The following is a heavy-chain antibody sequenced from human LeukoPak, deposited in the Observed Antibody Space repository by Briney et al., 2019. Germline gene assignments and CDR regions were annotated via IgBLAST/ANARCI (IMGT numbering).Heavy chain of an antibody. V-gene: IGHV3-21*01. D-gene: IGHD6-6*01. Sequence: PGGSLRLSCAASGFTFSSYSMNWVRQAPGKGLEWVSSISSSSSYIYYADSVKGRFTISRDNAKNSLYLQMNSLRAEDTAVYYCARPVSIAPQYYMDVWGKGTTVTVSS. CDR1: GFTFSSYS. J-gene: IGHJ6*03. CDR3: ARPVSIAPQYYMDV. CDR2: ISSSSSYI.